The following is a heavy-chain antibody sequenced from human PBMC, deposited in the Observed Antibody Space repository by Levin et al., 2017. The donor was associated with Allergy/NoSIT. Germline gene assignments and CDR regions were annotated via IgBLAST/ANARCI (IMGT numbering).Heavy chain of an antibody. V-gene: IGHV3-7*01. CDR2: IKQDGSEK. CDR3: ARDGGRGLLEWLLS. J-gene: IGHJ4*02. CDR1: GFTFTNYW. D-gene: IGHD3-3*01. Sequence: PGGSLRLSCAASGFTFTNYWMSWVRQAPGKGLEWVANIKQDGSEKYYVDSVKGRFTISRDNAKNSLYLQMNSLRAEDTALYYCARDGGRGLLEWLLSWGQGTLVTVSS.